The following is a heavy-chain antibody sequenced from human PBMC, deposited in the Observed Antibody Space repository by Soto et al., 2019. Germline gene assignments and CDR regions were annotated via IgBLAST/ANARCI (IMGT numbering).Heavy chain of an antibody. Sequence: GGSLRLSCAASGFTVSSNYMSWVRQAPGKGLEWVSVIYSGGSTYYADSVKGRFTISRDNSKNTLYLQMNSLRAEDTAVYYCARVYVRFGELLSPNKNWFDPWGQGTLVTVSS. CDR1: GFTVSSNY. V-gene: IGHV3-66*01. J-gene: IGHJ5*02. D-gene: IGHD3-10*01. CDR3: ARVYVRFGELLSPNKNWFDP. CDR2: IYSGGST.